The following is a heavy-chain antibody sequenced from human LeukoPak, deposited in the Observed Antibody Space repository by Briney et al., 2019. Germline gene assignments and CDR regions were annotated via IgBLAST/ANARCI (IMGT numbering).Heavy chain of an antibody. CDR3: ARDQAYSSSWYWFDP. Sequence: SETLSLTCTVSGGSISSSSYYWGWIRQPPGKGLEWIGSIYYSGSTYYNPSLKSRVTISVDTSKNQFSLKLSSVTAADTAVYYCARDQAYSSSWYWFDPWGQGTLVTVSS. CDR1: GGSISSSSYY. V-gene: IGHV4-39*07. CDR2: IYYSGST. J-gene: IGHJ5*02. D-gene: IGHD6-13*01.